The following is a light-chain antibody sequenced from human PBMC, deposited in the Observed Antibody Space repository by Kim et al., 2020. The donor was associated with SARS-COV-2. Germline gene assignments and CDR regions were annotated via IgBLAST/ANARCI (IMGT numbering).Light chain of an antibody. CDR3: QSYDSSLNVVV. J-gene: IGLJ2*01. CDR2: RNN. Sequence: QSVLTHPPSVSGAPGQRVTISCTGSSSNIGAGYDVHWYRQLPGTAPKLLIYRNNNRPSGVPDRFSGSKSGTSASLAITGLQAEDEADYYCQSYDSSLNVVVFGGGTKLTVL. CDR1: SSNIGAGYD. V-gene: IGLV1-40*01.